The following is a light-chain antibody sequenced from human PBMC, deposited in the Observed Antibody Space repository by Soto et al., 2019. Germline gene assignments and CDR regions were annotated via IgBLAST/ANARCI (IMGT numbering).Light chain of an antibody. Sequence: EIVLPQSPSTLSLSPGDRATLSCRASQSVRSYLIWYQQKPGQAPRLLMYDASNRASGIPGRFTASGSGTDFTLTLRSQEPEDFAGYDCQLRSSWPINFGQGKRLEIK. CDR2: DAS. CDR1: QSVRSY. J-gene: IGKJ5*01. CDR3: QLRSSWPIN. V-gene: IGKV3-11*01.